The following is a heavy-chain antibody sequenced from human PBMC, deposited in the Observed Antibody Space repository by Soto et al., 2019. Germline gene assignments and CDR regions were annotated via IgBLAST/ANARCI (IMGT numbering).Heavy chain of an antibody. V-gene: IGHV4-39*01. CDR3: ASEKLYPRPTVTTSYYYYGMDV. D-gene: IGHD4-17*01. Sequence: QLQLQESGPGLVKPSETLSLTCTVSGGSISSSSYYWGWIRQPPGKGLEWIGSIYYSGSTYYNPSLKSRVTISVETSKNQFSLKLSSVTAADTAVYYCASEKLYPRPTVTTSYYYYGMDVWGQGTTVTVSS. J-gene: IGHJ6*02. CDR1: GGSISSSSYY. CDR2: IYYSGST.